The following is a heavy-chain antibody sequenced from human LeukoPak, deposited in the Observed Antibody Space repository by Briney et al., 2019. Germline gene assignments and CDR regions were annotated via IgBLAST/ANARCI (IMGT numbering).Heavy chain of an antibody. Sequence: PSQTLSLTCAVSGGSISSGGYSWSWIRQPPGKGLEWIGYIYYTGSTIYNPSLKSRVTISVDTSKNQFSLKLSSVTAADTAEYYCARVAPTTVTTHYVMDVWGQGTTVTVSS. CDR2: IYYTGST. D-gene: IGHD4-11*01. CDR1: GGSISSGGYS. V-gene: IGHV4-30-4*07. J-gene: IGHJ6*02. CDR3: ARVAPTTVTTHYVMDV.